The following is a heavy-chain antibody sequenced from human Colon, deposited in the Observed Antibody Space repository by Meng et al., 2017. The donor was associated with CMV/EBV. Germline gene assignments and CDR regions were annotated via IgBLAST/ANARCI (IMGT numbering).Heavy chain of an antibody. CDR2: LSRTGATI. J-gene: IGHJ4*02. V-gene: IGHV3-9*01. CDR1: GFTFDDYA. D-gene: IGHD3-3*01. Sequence: SLKISCAASGFTFDDYAMHWVRQGPGKALEWVAGLSRTGATIAYADSVKGRFTISRDNAKNSLYLQMNSLRAEDTAVYYCARDLTHYDSFDYWGQGTLVTVSS. CDR3: ARDLTHYDSFDY.